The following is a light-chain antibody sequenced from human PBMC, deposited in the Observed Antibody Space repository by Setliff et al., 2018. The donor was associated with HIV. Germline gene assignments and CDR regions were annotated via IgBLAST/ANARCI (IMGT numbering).Light chain of an antibody. Sequence: QSALTQPASVSGSPGQSITISCTGTTSDVGGYNYVSWYQHHPGKAPKLMIFAVSNRPSGVSPRFSGSKSGNTASLTISGLQAADEADYFCTSYTKTNTITRVCGTGTKVTVL. J-gene: IGLJ1*01. CDR3: TSYTKTNTITRV. CDR1: TSDVGGYNY. CDR2: AVS. V-gene: IGLV2-14*01.